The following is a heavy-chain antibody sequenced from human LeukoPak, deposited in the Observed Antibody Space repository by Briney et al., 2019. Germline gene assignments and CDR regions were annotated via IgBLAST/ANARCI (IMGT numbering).Heavy chain of an antibody. J-gene: IGHJ5*02. CDR3: ARGGGLVPGTWFDP. CDR2: ISAYNGDT. Sequence: GASVKVSCRTSGYTFTHYAISWVRQAPRLGLEWMGWISAYNGDTNYAQALQGRVTLTTDTSTSTAYLELRSLRSDDTAVYYCARGGGLVPGTWFDPWGQGTLVTVSS. CDR1: GYTFTHYA. D-gene: IGHD6-19*01. V-gene: IGHV1-18*01.